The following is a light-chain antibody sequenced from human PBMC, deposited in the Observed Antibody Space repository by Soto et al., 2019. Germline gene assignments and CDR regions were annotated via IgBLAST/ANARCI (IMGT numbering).Light chain of an antibody. CDR2: DVT. V-gene: IGLV2-11*01. Sequence: QSVLTQPRSVSGSPGQSVTISCTGTSSDVGTYNFVSWYQQHPGKAPKFVIYDVTKRPSGVPDRFSGSKSGNTASLTISGLQAEDEADYYCCSYVGSYTSYVFGTGTKLTVL. CDR3: CSYVGSYTSYV. CDR1: SSDVGTYNF. J-gene: IGLJ1*01.